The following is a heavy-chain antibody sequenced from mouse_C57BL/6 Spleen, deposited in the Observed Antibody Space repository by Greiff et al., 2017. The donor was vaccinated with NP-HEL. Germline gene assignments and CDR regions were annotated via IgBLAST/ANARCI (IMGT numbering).Heavy chain of an antibody. CDR1: GYTFTDYH. J-gene: IGHJ1*03. CDR2: INPNNGGT. Sequence: VQLQQSGPELVKPGASVKIPCKASGYTFTDYHMDWVKQSHAKSLEWIGDINPNNGGTIYNQKFKGKATLTVDKSSSTAYMELSSLTSEDTAVYYCERRGGIYCDIDVWGKGTSVTVSS. V-gene: IGHV1-18*01. D-gene: IGHD1-1*02. CDR3: ERRGGIYCDIDV.